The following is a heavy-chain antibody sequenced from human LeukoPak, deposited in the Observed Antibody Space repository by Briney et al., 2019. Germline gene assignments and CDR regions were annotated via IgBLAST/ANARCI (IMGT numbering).Heavy chain of an antibody. Sequence: PGGSLRLSCAASGFTFRSYSMNWVRPAPGKGPEWVSYISSSSSTIYYADSVKGRFTISRDNAKNSLYLQMNSLRAEDTAVYYCSSSGSYNDYWGQGTLVTVSS. CDR3: SSSGSYNDY. D-gene: IGHD1-26*01. V-gene: IGHV3-48*01. CDR2: ISSSSSTI. J-gene: IGHJ4*02. CDR1: GFTFRSYS.